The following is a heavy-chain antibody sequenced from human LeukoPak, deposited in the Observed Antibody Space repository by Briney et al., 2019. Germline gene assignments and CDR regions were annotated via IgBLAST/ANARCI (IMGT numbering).Heavy chain of an antibody. D-gene: IGHD5-12*01. V-gene: IGHV3-30*03. Sequence: GGSLRLSCAASGFTFSSYAMSWVRQAPGKGLEWVAVISYDGSDKYYADSVKGRFTVSRDNSKNTLYLQMNSLRADDTAAFYCARGRRLRYPATLDYWGQGTLVTVSS. CDR1: GFTFSSYA. CDR3: ARGRRLRYPATLDY. J-gene: IGHJ4*02. CDR2: ISYDGSDK.